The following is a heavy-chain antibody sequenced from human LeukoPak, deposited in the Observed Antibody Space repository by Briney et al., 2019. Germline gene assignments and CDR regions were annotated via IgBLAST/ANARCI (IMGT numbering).Heavy chain of an antibody. CDR1: GFTFSSYS. CDR2: ISSSSSYI. CDR3: ARTTYSSGWYYY. J-gene: IGHJ4*02. Sequence: GGSLRLSCAASGFTFSSYSMNWVRQAPGKGLEWVSSISSSSSYIYYADSVKGRFTISRDNAKNSPYLQMNSLRAEDTAVYYCARTTYSSGWYYYWGQGTLVTVSS. D-gene: IGHD6-19*01. V-gene: IGHV3-21*01.